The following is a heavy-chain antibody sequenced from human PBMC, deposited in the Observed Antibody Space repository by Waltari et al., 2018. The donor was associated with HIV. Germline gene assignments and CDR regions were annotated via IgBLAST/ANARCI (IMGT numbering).Heavy chain of an antibody. CDR2: MDPSDSYI. J-gene: IGHJ3*02. D-gene: IGHD3-22*01. CDR1: GYRFTGYW. CDR3: ARAQGMTMTVEVAFDI. V-gene: IGHV5-10-1*01. Sequence: EVQLVQSGAEVKKPGESLRISCKGFGYRFTGYWISWVRQMPGKGLEWMGIMDPSDSYINYSPSFQGHVTISADKSINTAYLQWSSLKASDSAMYYCARAQGMTMTVEVAFDIWGQGTMVTVSP.